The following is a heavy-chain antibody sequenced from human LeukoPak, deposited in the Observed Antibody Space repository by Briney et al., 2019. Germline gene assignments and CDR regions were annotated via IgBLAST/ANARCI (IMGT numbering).Heavy chain of an antibody. CDR1: GGSISSSNW. V-gene: IGHV4-4*02. D-gene: IGHD5-18*01. Sequence: SGTLSLTCAVSGGSISSSNWWSWVRQPPGKGPEWIGEIYHSGSTNYNPSLKSRVTISVDKSKNQFSLKLSSVTAADTAVYYCARGIQLWLRGPNFDYWGQGTLVTVSS. J-gene: IGHJ4*02. CDR3: ARGIQLWLRGPNFDY. CDR2: IYHSGST.